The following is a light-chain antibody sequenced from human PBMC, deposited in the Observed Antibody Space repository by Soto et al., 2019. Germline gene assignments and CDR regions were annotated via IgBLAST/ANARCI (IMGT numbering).Light chain of an antibody. CDR1: SSNFGAHYD. Sequence: QSVLTQPPSVSGAPGQRVTISCTGSSSNFGAHYDVHWYLHLPGAAPKLLIYGNSNRPSGVPDRFSGSKSGTSASLAITGLQAEDEADYYCQSFDTSLRTVVFGGGTKLTVL. V-gene: IGLV1-40*01. CDR3: QSFDTSLRTVV. CDR2: GNS. J-gene: IGLJ2*01.